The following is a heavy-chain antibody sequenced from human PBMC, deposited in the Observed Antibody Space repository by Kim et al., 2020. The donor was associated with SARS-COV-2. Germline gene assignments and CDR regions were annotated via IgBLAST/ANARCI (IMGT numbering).Heavy chain of an antibody. V-gene: IGHV1-69*01. CDR2: TA. Sequence: TASYAQKFQDRVTITADESASTANMELSSLSSEDTAVYYCAIGSYGEGFDPWGQGALVTVSS. J-gene: IGHJ5*02. CDR3: AIGSYGEGFDP. D-gene: IGHD5-18*01.